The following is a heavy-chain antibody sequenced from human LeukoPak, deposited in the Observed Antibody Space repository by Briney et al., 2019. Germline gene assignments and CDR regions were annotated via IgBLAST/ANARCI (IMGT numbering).Heavy chain of an antibody. J-gene: IGHJ4*02. D-gene: IGHD6-13*01. CDR2: ILYDGSNN. CDR1: GFTISSYG. V-gene: IGHV3-30*18. CDR3: AKRMWQQLFTVDY. Sequence: GGSLRLSCAASGFTISSYGMHWVRQAPAKGLEGVAVILYDGSNNYYAASVKGRFTISRDNSKNKLYLQMNILRAEDTAVYYCAKRMWQQLFTVDYWGQGTLVTVSS.